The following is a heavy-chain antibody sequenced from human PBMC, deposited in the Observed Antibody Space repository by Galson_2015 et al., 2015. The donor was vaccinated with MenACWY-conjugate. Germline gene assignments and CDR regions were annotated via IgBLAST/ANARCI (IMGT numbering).Heavy chain of an antibody. CDR1: GDSVSSNSVA. CDR3: AREGSRIWYEIDC. V-gene: IGHV6-1*01. J-gene: IGHJ4*02. Sequence: CAISGDSVSSNSVAWNWIRQSPARGLEWLGRTYYSSKWYNDYATSVKSRITIKSDTTKNESSLHLKSVTPDDTVVYYCAREGSRIWYEIDCWGQGTLVTVSS. D-gene: IGHD6-13*01. CDR2: TYYSSKWYN.